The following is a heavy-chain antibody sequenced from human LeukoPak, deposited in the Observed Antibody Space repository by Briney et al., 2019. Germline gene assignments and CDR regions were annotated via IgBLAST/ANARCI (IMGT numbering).Heavy chain of an antibody. CDR3: ARSKDILTGYCFDY. D-gene: IGHD3-9*01. Sequence: PSETLSLTCTASGGSISSYYWSWIRQPAGKGLEWIGRIYTSGSTNYNPSLKSRVTMSVDTSKNHFSLRLISVTAADTAVYYCARSKDILTGYCFDYWGQGTLVTVSS. J-gene: IGHJ4*02. CDR1: GGSISSYY. CDR2: IYTSGST. V-gene: IGHV4-4*07.